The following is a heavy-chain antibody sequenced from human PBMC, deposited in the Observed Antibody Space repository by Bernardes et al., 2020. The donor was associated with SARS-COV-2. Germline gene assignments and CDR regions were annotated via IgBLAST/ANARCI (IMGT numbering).Heavy chain of an antibody. J-gene: IGHJ3*02. CDR2: IYHSGST. V-gene: IGHV4-38-2*01. Sequence: SKTLSVTCAVSGYSISSGYYWGWIRQPPGKGLEWIGSIYHSGSTYYNPSLKSRVTISVDTSKNQFSLKLSSVTAADTAVYYCARAGSITIFGVVIARQDAFDIWGQGTMVTVSS. CDR1: GYSISSGYY. CDR3: ARAGSITIFGVVIARQDAFDI. D-gene: IGHD3-3*01.